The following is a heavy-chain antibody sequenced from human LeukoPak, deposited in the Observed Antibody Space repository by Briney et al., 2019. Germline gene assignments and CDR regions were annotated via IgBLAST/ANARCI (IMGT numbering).Heavy chain of an antibody. CDR1: GFTFNDYY. V-gene: IGHV3-11*01. Sequence: PGGSLRLSCAASGFTFNDYYVSWIRQAPGKGLEWLSYINIGGTNTHYADSVKGRFTISRDNAKESLYLEMNNLRAEDTAVYYCATDGAGFDTWGQGVPVTVSS. J-gene: IGHJ5*02. CDR2: INIGGTNT. CDR3: ATDGAGFDT.